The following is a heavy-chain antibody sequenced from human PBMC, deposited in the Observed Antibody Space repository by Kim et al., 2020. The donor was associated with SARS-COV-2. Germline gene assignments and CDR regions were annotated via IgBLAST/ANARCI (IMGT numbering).Heavy chain of an antibody. Sequence: SETLSLTCTVSGGSISSYYWSWIRQPPGKGLEWIGYIYYSGSTHYNPSLKSRVTISVDTSKNQFSLKLTSVTAADMAVYYCARVWGAVAGQSADYYGMDVGGQGTTVTVPS. V-gene: IGHV4-59*13. J-gene: IGHJ6*02. CDR2: IYYSGST. CDR3: ARVWGAVAGQSADYYGMDV. D-gene: IGHD6-19*01. CDR1: GGSISSYY.